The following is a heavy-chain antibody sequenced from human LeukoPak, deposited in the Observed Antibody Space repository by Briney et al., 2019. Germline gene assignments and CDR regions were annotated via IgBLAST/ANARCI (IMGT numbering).Heavy chain of an antibody. D-gene: IGHD4-17*01. CDR1: GFTVSSNY. CDR2: IYSGGST. Sequence: PGGSLRLSCAVSGFTVSSNYMSWVRQAPGKGLEWVSVIYSGGSTYYADSVKGRFTISRDNSKNTLYLQVNSLRAEDTAVYYCAKEYEPDYGDLDYFDYWGQGTLVTVSS. V-gene: IGHV3-53*01. J-gene: IGHJ4*02. CDR3: AKEYEPDYGDLDYFDY.